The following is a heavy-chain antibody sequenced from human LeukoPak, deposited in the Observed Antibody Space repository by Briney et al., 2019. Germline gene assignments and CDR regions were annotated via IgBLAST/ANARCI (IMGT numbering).Heavy chain of an antibody. CDR1: GGSISSSSYF. CDR3: ARERRDDYVSFDY. V-gene: IGHV4-61*02. CDR2: IYTNGDT. J-gene: IGHJ4*02. D-gene: IGHD4-17*01. Sequence: SETLSLTCTVSGGSISSSSYFWSWIRQPAGKGLEWIGRIYTNGDTNYNPSLKSRVTMSVDTSTNQFSLKLSSVTAADTAVYYCARERRDDYVSFDYWGQGTLVSVSS.